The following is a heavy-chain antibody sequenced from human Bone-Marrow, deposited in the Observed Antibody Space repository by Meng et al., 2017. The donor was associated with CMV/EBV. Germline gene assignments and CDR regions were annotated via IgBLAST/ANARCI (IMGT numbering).Heavy chain of an antibody. Sequence: GESLKISCAASGFTFSDYYMSWIRQAPGKGLEWVSVIYTGNSGTQYADSVKGRFTIFRDNSKNTLNLQMNSLRAEDTAVYYCARGWSGGVDYYFDYWGQGTLVTVSS. CDR2: IYTGNSGT. V-gene: IGHV3-23*03. D-gene: IGHD3-16*01. CDR3: ARGWSGGVDYYFDY. J-gene: IGHJ4*02. CDR1: GFTFSDYY.